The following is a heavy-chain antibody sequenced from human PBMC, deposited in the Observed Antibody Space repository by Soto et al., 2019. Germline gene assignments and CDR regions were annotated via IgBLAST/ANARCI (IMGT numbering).Heavy chain of an antibody. Sequence: PSETLSLTCTVSGGSISNYYWSWIRQPPGKGLEWIGYIYFSGSTNYNPSLKSRVTISLDTSKNQFSLKLNSVTAADTAVYYCARQGYSSGWSYFDYWGQGTLVTGSS. CDR1: GGSISNYY. J-gene: IGHJ4*02. V-gene: IGHV4-59*08. D-gene: IGHD6-19*01. CDR3: ARQGYSSGWSYFDY. CDR2: IYFSGST.